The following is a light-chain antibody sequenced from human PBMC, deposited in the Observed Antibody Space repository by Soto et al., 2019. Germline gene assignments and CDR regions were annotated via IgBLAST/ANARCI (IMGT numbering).Light chain of an antibody. J-gene: IGKJ5*01. CDR1: QIIRNY. CDR3: QQRFNWQVT. Sequence: EIVLTQSPVTLSLSPGERATLSFMGIQIIRNYLALYQQKPCQAPRLLIYDASNRATGIPARFSGSGSGTDFTLTISSLEPEDFAVYYCQQRFNWQVTFGQGTRLEI. CDR2: DAS. V-gene: IGKV3-11*01.